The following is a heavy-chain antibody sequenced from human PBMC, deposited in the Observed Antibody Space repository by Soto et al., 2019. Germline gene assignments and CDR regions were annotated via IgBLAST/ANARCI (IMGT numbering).Heavy chain of an antibody. V-gene: IGHV3-30*18. CDR3: ANDVQDAFDI. CDR1: GFTFSSYG. J-gene: IGHJ3*02. CDR2: ISYDGSNK. Sequence: PGGALRLSFAASGFTFSSYGMHWVRQAPGKGLEWVAVISYDGSNKYYADSVKGRFTISRDNSKNTLYLQMNSLRAEDTAVYYCANDVQDAFDIWGQGTMVTVSS.